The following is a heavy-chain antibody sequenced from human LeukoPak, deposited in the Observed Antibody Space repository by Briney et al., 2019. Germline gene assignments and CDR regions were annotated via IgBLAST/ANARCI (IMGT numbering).Heavy chain of an antibody. V-gene: IGHV3-30*03. J-gene: IGHJ4*02. D-gene: IGHD6-13*01. CDR3: TTEFYSSSWEDY. CDR2: ISTDLNTK. Sequence: GGSLRLSCAASGFTFSAYDMHWVRQAPGKGLEWVAIISTDLNTKYYADSVKGRFTISRDNSKDTLYLQMNGLTAEDTAMYYCTTEFYSSSWEDYWGQGTLVTVSS. CDR1: GFTFSAYD.